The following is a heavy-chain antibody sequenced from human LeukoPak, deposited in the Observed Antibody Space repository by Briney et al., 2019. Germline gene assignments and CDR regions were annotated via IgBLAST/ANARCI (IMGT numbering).Heavy chain of an antibody. CDR3: ARGRCSSASCFFDY. J-gene: IGHJ4*02. CDR2: IKQDGSEK. Sequence: GGSLRLSCAASGFTFSIYWMSWVRQAPGKGLEWVANIKQDGSEKYYVDSVKGRFTISRDNAKNSLSLQMNSLRAEDTAVYYCARGRCSSASCFFDYWGQGTLVTVSS. D-gene: IGHD2-2*01. V-gene: IGHV3-7*01. CDR1: GFTFSIYW.